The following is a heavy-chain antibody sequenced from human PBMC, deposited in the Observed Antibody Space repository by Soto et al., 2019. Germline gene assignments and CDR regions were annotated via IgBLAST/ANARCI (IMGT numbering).Heavy chain of an antibody. CDR1: GFTFSSYA. D-gene: IGHD5-18*01. V-gene: IGHV3-23*01. Sequence: EVQLLESGGGLVQPGGSLRLSCAASGFTFSSYAMSWVRQAPGKGLEWVSAISGSGGSTYYADSVKGRFTISRDNSNNTLYLQMNSLTAEDTAVYYCAKDRGIQLEGMDVWGQGTTVTVSS. CDR3: AKDRGIQLEGMDV. CDR2: ISGSGGST. J-gene: IGHJ6*02.